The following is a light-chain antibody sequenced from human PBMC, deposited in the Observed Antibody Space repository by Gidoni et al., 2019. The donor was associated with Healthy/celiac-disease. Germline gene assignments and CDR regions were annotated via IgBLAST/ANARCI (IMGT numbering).Light chain of an antibody. J-gene: IGLJ1*01. Sequence: SYELPQPLSVSMALGQTAKITCGGNNIGSKNVHWYQQKQVQAPVLVIYRNSNRPSGIPERFSGSNSGNTATLTISRAQAGDEADYYCQVWDSSTRYVFGTGTKVTVL. CDR1: NIGSKN. V-gene: IGLV3-9*01. CDR3: QVWDSSTRYV. CDR2: RNS.